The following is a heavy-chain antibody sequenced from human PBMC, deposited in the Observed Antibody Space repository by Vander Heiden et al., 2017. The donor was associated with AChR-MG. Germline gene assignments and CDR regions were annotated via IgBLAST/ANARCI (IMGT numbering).Heavy chain of an antibody. J-gene: IGHJ1*01. CDR3: ARARGSTMTSGVKH. V-gene: IGHV1-69*04. D-gene: IGHD3-22*01. CDR1: GGTFSSYA. CDR2: IIPILGIA. Sequence: QVQLVQSGAEVKKPGSSVKVSCTASGGTFSSYAISWVRQAPGQGLEWMGRIIPILGIANYAQKVQGRVTITADKSTSTAYMELRSMRSEDTAVYYCARARGSTMTSGVKHWGQGTLVTVSS.